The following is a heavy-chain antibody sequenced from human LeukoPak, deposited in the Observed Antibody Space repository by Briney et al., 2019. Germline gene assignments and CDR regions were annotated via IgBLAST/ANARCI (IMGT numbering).Heavy chain of an antibody. CDR2: INPNSGGT. V-gene: IGHV1-2*02. J-gene: IGHJ6*02. CDR1: GYTFTCYY. CDR3: ARALTPRRIAAAGKNYYYYGMDV. Sequence: ASVKVSCKASGYTFTCYYMHWVRQAPGQGLEGRGWINPNSGGTNYAQKFQGKVTMTRDTSISTAYMELSRLRSDDTAVYYCARALTPRRIAAAGKNYYYYGMDVWGQGTTVTVSS. D-gene: IGHD6-13*01.